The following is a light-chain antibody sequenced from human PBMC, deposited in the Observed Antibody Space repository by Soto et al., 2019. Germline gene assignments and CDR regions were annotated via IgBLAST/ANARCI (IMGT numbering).Light chain of an antibody. J-gene: IGKJ1*01. CDR3: QQYGSLSWT. V-gene: IGKV3-20*01. CDR1: QSVSNY. CDR2: GAS. Sequence: EILFSQSPATLSLSPGGRATPSCRASQSVSNYLAWYQQKPGQAPRIIIFGASGRATGIPDRFSGSGSGTDFTLTISRLEPEDFAVYYCQQYGSLSWTFGQGTKVDI.